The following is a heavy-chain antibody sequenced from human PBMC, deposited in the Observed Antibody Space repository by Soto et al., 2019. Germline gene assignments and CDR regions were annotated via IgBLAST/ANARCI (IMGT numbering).Heavy chain of an antibody. CDR3: ARGWYYYDSSGYNPGGWFDP. Sequence: SQTLSLTCAISGDSVSSNSAAWNWIRQSPSRGLEWLGRTYYRSKWYNDYAVSVKSRITINPDTSKNQFSLQLNSVTPEDTAVYYCARGWYYYDSSGYNPGGWFDPWGQGTLVTVSS. V-gene: IGHV6-1*01. CDR1: GDSVSSNSAA. D-gene: IGHD3-22*01. J-gene: IGHJ5*02. CDR2: TYYRSKWYN.